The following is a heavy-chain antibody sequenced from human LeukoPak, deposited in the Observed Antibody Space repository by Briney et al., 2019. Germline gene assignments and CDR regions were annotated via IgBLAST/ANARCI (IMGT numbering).Heavy chain of an antibody. CDR1: GYTFTGYY. CDR3: ARGMIAARDAFDI. Sequence: ASVKVSCKASGYTFTGYYMHWVRQAPGQGLEWMGWINPNSGVTDYAQKFQGRVTMTRDTSISTAYMELSRLRSDDTAVYYCARGMIAARDAFDIWGQGTMVTVSS. D-gene: IGHD6-6*01. CDR2: INPNSGVT. J-gene: IGHJ3*02. V-gene: IGHV1-2*02.